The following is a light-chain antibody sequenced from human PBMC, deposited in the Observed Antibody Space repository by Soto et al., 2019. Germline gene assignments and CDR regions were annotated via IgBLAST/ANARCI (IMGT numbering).Light chain of an antibody. Sequence: EIVLTQSPGTLSLSPGERATLSCRASQSVSSGYLAWYQQKPGQAPRLLIYGASKRAIGIPDRFSGSGSGTDFTLTISSLEPEDFVVYYCHQYGNSGTFGQGTKVEIK. V-gene: IGKV3-20*01. CDR1: QSVSSGY. J-gene: IGKJ1*01. CDR2: GAS. CDR3: HQYGNSGT.